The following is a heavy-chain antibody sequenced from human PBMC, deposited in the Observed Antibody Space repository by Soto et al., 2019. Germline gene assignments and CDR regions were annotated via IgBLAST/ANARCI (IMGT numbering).Heavy chain of an antibody. Sequence: PGGSLRLSCAASGFTFSSYGMHWVRQAPGKGLEWVAVIWYDGSNKYYADTVKGRFTISRDNSKNTLYLQMNSLRAEDTAVYYCARVDGDYPYYYYYGMDVWGQGTTVTVSS. V-gene: IGHV3-33*01. D-gene: IGHD4-17*01. CDR3: ARVDGDYPYYYYYGMDV. J-gene: IGHJ6*02. CDR1: GFTFSSYG. CDR2: IWYDGSNK.